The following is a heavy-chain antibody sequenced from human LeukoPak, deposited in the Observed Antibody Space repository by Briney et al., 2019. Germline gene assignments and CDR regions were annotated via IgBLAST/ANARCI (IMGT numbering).Heavy chain of an antibody. D-gene: IGHD3-10*01. J-gene: IGHJ5*02. V-gene: IGHV4-59*08. CDR2: LTNSGNT. CDR1: GGSISHFY. CDR3: ARHQFYFDSGRSSPETFWFDP. Sequence: SETLSLTCTVSGGSISHFYWSWIRHPPGKGLERIGYLTNSGNTTYSPSLRSRVTISVDTSTKQFSLRLTSVTAADTAMYYCARHQFYFDSGRSSPETFWFDPWGQGTLVTVSS.